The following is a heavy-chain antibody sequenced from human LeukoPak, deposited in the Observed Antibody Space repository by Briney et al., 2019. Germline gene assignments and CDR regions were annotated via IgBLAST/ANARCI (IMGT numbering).Heavy chain of an antibody. Sequence: PGRSLRLSCAASGFTFSSYGMRWVRQAPGKGLEWVAVIWYDGSNKYYADSVKGRFTISRDNSKNTLYLQMNSLRAEDTAVYYCARELLGMDVWGKGTTVTVSS. D-gene: IGHD2-21*01. CDR2: IWYDGSNK. J-gene: IGHJ6*04. CDR1: GFTFSSYG. V-gene: IGHV3-33*01. CDR3: ARELLGMDV.